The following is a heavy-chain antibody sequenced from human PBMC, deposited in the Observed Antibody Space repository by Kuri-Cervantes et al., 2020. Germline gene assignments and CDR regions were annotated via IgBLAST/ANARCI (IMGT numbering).Heavy chain of an antibody. D-gene: IGHD2-15*01. V-gene: IGHV4-34*01. CDR2: INHSGST. Sequence: GSLRLSCAVYGGSFSGYYWNWIRQPPGKGLEWIGEINHSGSTNYNPSLKSRVTISIDTSKNQFSLKLSSVTAADTAVYYCARTCSGGWQEVWGQGTLVTVSS. J-gene: IGHJ4*02. CDR1: GGSFSGYY. CDR3: ARTCSGGWQEV.